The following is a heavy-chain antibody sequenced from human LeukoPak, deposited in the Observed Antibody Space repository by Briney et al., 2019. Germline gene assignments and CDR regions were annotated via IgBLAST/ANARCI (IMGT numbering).Heavy chain of an antibody. V-gene: IGHV2-70*04. Sequence: SGPTLVNPTQTLTLTCTSSGFSLSTSGMRVSWIRQPPGKALEWLARIDWDDDKFYITSLKTRLTISKDTSKNQVVLTMTNMDPVDTATYYCARTPHNTDYGDYAVFDYWGQGTLVTVSS. CDR2: IDWDDDK. CDR3: ARTPHNTDYGDYAVFDY. D-gene: IGHD4-17*01. CDR1: GFSLSTSGMR. J-gene: IGHJ4*02.